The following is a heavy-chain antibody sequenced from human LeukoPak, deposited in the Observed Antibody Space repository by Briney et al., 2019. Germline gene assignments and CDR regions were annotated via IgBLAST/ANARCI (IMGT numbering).Heavy chain of an antibody. CDR2: ISGSGGST. J-gene: IGHJ4*02. Sequence: TGGSLRLSCAASGFTFISYAMSWVRQAPGEGLEWVSAISGSGGSTYYADSVKGRITISRDNSKNTLYLQMNSLRAEDTAVYYCAKDLAPIGYWGQGTLVTVSS. V-gene: IGHV3-23*01. CDR3: AKDLAPIGY. CDR1: GFTFISYA. D-gene: IGHD3-22*01.